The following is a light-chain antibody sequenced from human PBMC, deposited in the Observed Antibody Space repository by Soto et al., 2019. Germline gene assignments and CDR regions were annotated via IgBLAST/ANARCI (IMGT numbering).Light chain of an antibody. CDR2: RAS. CDR1: ESVNNK. Sequence: EVVLTQSPATLSVSPGERATLSCRASESVNNKLGWYQQKPGQAPRLLIYRASTRATGIPARFSGSGSGTEFTLTISSLQSEDSAVYYWHQCNNWFPFTFGQGTRLEIK. J-gene: IGKJ5*01. V-gene: IGKV3-15*01. CDR3: HQCNNWFPFT.